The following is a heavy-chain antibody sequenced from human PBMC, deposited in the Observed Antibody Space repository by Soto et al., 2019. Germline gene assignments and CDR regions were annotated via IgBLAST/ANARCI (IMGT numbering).Heavy chain of an antibody. CDR2: ISDSGRTI. V-gene: IGHV3-48*03. Sequence: GGSLRLSCSASGFTFSSYEMNWVRQAPGKGLEWVSYISDSGRTIYYADSVKGRFTVSRDDAQNSVYLQMDSLRAEDTAVYYCARDLLHXDFWSGYSAYFYYGMDVWGPGTTVTVSS. D-gene: IGHD3-3*01. CDR3: ARDLLHXDFWSGYSAYFYYGMDV. CDR1: GFTFSSYE. J-gene: IGHJ6*02.